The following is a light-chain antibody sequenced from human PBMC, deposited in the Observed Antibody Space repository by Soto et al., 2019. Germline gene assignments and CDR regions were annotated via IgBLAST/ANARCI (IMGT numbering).Light chain of an antibody. CDR3: QHHNSYSQT. CDR1: QSIRHY. Sequence: DIHITHSPPTLSASVGDRVTITCRASQSIRHYLAWYQQMPGKAPKLLIYGASTLQSGVPSRFSGSGSGTEFTLTISSLQPDDFGTYFCQHHNSYSQTFGQGTKV. CDR2: GAS. V-gene: IGKV1-5*01. J-gene: IGKJ1*01.